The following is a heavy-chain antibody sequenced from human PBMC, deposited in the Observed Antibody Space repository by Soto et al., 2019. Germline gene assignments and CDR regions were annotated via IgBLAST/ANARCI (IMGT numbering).Heavy chain of an antibody. D-gene: IGHD4-17*01. CDR2: INPNSGGT. V-gene: IGHV1-2*04. J-gene: IGHJ5*02. CDR3: ARVTTVTTHNWFDP. Sequence: ASVKVSCKASGYTFTSYYMHWVRQAPGQGLEWMGWINPNSGGTNYAQKFQGWVTMTRDTSISTAYMELSRLRSDDTAVYYCARVTTVTTHNWFDPWGQGTLVTVSS. CDR1: GYTFTSYY.